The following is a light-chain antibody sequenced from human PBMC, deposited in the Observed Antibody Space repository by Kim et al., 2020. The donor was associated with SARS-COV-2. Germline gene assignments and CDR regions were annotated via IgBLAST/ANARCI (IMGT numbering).Light chain of an antibody. J-gene: IGKJ1*01. Sequence: EIVLTQSPGTLSLSPGERATLSCRASQSVSSSYLAWYQQKPGQAPRLLIYGASSRATGIPDRFSGSGSGTDFTLTISRLEPEDFAVYYCQQYGSSPPTFVQGTKVYIK. CDR1: QSVSSSY. V-gene: IGKV3-20*01. CDR2: GAS. CDR3: QQYGSSPPT.